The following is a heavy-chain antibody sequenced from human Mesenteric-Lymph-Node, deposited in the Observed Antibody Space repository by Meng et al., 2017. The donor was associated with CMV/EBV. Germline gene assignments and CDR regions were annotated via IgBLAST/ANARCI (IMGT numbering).Heavy chain of an antibody. Sequence: SGDSFSSNSAAWNWIRQSPSRGLDWLGRTYYRSKWYNDYAVSVKSRITINPDTSKNQFSLQLNSVTPEDTAVYYCARDVTGDLQFDYWGQGTLVTVSS. D-gene: IGHD7-27*01. CDR3: ARDVTGDLQFDY. V-gene: IGHV6-1*01. J-gene: IGHJ4*02. CDR2: TYYRSKWYN. CDR1: GDSFSSNSAA.